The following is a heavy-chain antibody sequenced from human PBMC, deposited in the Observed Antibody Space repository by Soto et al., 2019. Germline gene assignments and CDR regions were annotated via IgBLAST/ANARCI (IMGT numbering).Heavy chain of an antibody. CDR3: AKSPLWTGYFPLDY. CDR2: ISGSGGST. D-gene: IGHD3-9*01. CDR1: GFTLSSYA. J-gene: IGHJ4*02. Sequence: EVQLLESGGGLVQPGGSLRLSCAASGFTLSSYAMSWVRRAPGKGLEWVSGISGSGGSTYYADSVKGRFTISRDNSKNPLYLQMNSLRAEDTAVYYCAKSPLWTGYFPLDYWGQGTLVTVSS. V-gene: IGHV3-23*01.